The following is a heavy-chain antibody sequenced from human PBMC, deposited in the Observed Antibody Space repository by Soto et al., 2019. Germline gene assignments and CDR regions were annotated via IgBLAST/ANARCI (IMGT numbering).Heavy chain of an antibody. D-gene: IGHD6-6*01. CDR1: RGTFSSYT. J-gene: IGHJ5*02. CDR2: IIAYLGNT. Sequence: GASVKVSCKASRGTFSSYTIAWVRQAPGQGLEWMGRIIAYLGNTNYAQKFQGRVTMTTDKSTSTAYMELRSLRSDDTAVYYCARDHSVGSSLLRHWFDPWGQGTLVTVSS. CDR3: ARDHSVGSSLLRHWFDP. V-gene: IGHV1-18*01.